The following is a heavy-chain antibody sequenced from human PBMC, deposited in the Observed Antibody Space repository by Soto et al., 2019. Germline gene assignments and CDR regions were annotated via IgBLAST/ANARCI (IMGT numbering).Heavy chain of an antibody. D-gene: IGHD1-7*01. V-gene: IGHV4-39*01. Sequence: PSETLSLTSTVSGASINISVYNGAWIHQPPGKGLEWIGSIYYSGSTYYNTSLKSRVNVSVDTSKHQFCLEVSSVTAADTAVYYCARLNGTTAWFDPWGQGTLVTVSS. CDR2: IYYSGST. CDR1: GASINISVYN. CDR3: ARLNGTTAWFDP. J-gene: IGHJ5*02.